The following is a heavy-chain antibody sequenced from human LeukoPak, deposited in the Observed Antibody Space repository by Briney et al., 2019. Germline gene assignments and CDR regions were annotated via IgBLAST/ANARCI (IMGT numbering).Heavy chain of an antibody. V-gene: IGHV1-69*13. D-gene: IGHD3-10*01. CDR2: IIPIFGTA. CDR3: ARAALGLLWFGELFFADY. CDR1: GGTFSSYA. J-gene: IGHJ4*02. Sequence: ASVKVSCKASGGTFSSYAISWVRQAPGQGLEWMGGIIPIFGTANYAQKFQGRVTITADESTSTAYMELSSLRSDDTAVYYCARAALGLLWFGELFFADYWGQGTLVTVSS.